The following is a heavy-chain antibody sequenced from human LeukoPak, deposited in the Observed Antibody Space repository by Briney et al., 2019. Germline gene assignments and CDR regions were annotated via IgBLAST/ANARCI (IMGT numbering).Heavy chain of an antibody. CDR1: GFTFSSYG. V-gene: IGHV3-30*03. CDR3: AAGGYSGSYFDY. J-gene: IGHJ4*02. D-gene: IGHD1-26*01. Sequence: GGSLRLSCAASGFTFSSYGMHWVRQAPGKGLEWVAVISYDGSNKYYADSVKGRFTISRDNSKNTLYLQMNSLRAEDTAVYYCAAGGYSGSYFDYWGQGTLVTVSS. CDR2: ISYDGSNK.